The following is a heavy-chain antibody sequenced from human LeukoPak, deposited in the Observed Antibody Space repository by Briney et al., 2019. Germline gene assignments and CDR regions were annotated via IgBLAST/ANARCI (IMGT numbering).Heavy chain of an antibody. J-gene: IGHJ1*01. V-gene: IGHV4-39*01. CDR1: GGSISSSSYY. Sequence: PSETLSLTCTVSGGSISSSSYYWGWIRQVPGKGLEWIGSIYYTGSTYYNPSLKSRVTISVDTSKNQFSLKLSSVTAADTAVYYCAQKAPYSPAYSQHWGQGTLVTVSS. CDR3: AQKAPYSPAYSQH. D-gene: IGHD2-15*01. CDR2: IYYTGST.